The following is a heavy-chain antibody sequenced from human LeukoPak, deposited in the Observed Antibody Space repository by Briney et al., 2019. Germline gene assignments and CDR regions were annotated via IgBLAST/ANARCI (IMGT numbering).Heavy chain of an antibody. CDR1: GGSISSSGYY. D-gene: IGHD5-18*01. J-gene: IGHJ4*02. V-gene: IGHV4-39*01. Sequence: LETLSLTCTVSGGSISSSGYYWGWIRQPPGKGLEWIGSMYYSGATYYNPALKSRVTISVDTSKNQFSLKVSSVTAADTAVYYCARHRGYNYGPVDYWGQGTLVTVSS. CDR3: ARHRGYNYGPVDY. CDR2: MYYSGAT.